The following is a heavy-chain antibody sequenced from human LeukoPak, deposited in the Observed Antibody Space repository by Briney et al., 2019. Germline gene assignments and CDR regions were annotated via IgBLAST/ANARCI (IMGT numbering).Heavy chain of an antibody. V-gene: IGHV4-39*07. CDR3: ARGKMARGLTARPSQSWFDP. J-gene: IGHJ5*02. D-gene: IGHD3-10*01. Sequence: SETLSLTCTVSGGSISSSSYYWGWIRQPPGKGLEWIGSIYYSGSTYYNPSLKSRVTISVDTSKNQFSLKLSSVTAADTAVYYCARGKMARGLTARPSQSWFDPWGQGTLVTVSS. CDR1: GGSISSSSYY. CDR2: IYYSGST.